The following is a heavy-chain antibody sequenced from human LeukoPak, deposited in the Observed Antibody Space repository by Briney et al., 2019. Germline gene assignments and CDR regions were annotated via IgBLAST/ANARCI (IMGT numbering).Heavy chain of an antibody. J-gene: IGHJ4*02. Sequence: SETLSLTCAVYGGSFSGYYWSWIRQPAGKGLEWIGRIYTSGSTNYNPSLKSRVTISVDTSKNQFSLKLSSVTAADTAVYYCARGWSYYFDYWGQGTLVTVSS. D-gene: IGHD2-15*01. CDR2: IYTSGST. CDR1: GGSFSGYY. CDR3: ARGWSYYFDY. V-gene: IGHV4-59*10.